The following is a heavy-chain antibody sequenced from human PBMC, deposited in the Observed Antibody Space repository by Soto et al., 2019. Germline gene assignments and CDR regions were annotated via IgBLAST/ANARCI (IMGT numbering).Heavy chain of an antibody. Sequence: EVQLLESGGGLVQPGGSLRLSCAASGFTFSTYAMNWVRQAPGNGLEWVSAISGSGGSIHYADSVKGRFTISRDNSKNTLYLQMNSLRDEDTAVYHCMNGYWKGDVWGQGTTVTVSS. D-gene: IGHD1-1*01. CDR1: GFTFSTYA. CDR2: ISGSGGSI. J-gene: IGHJ6*02. V-gene: IGHV3-23*01. CDR3: MNGYWKGDV.